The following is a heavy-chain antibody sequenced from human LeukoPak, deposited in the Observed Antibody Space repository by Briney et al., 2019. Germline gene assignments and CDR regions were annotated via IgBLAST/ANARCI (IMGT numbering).Heavy chain of an antibody. CDR2: IYHSGST. CDR3: ARTYYYGSGSYYTPYFDY. V-gene: IGHV4-30-2*01. J-gene: IGHJ4*02. D-gene: IGHD3-10*01. CDR1: GGSISSGGYS. Sequence: SETLSLTCAVSGGSISSGGYSWSWIRQPPGKGLEWIGYIYHSGSTYYNPSLKSRVTISVDRSKNQFSLKLSSVTAADTAVYCCARTYYYGSGSYYTPYFDYWGQGTLVTVSS.